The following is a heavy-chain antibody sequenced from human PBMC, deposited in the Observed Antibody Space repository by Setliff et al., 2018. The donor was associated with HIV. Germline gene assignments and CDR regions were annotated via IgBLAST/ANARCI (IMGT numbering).Heavy chain of an antibody. V-gene: IGHV4-31*03. J-gene: IGHJ3*02. CDR1: AGSISSGGYY. CDR2: IYYSGST. CDR3: ARAEGLIFGVEEGAFDI. D-gene: IGHD3-3*01. Sequence: KPSETLSLTCTVSAGSISSGGYYWSWIRQHPGKGLEWIGYIYYSGSTYYNPSRKSRVTISVDTSKNQFSLKLSSVTAADTAVYYCARAEGLIFGVEEGAFDIWGQGTMVTVSS.